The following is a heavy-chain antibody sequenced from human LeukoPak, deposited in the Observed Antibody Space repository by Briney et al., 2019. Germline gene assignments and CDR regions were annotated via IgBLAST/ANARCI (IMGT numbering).Heavy chain of an antibody. CDR2: ISSSSSYI. Sequence: GGSLRLSCAASGFTFSSYSMNWVRQAPGKGLEWVSSISSSSSYIYYADSVKGRFTISRDNAKNSLYLQMNSLRAEDTAVYYCARDSLLHDAFDIWGQGTMVTVSS. D-gene: IGHD2-21*02. CDR1: GFTFSSYS. J-gene: IGHJ3*02. CDR3: ARDSLLHDAFDI. V-gene: IGHV3-21*01.